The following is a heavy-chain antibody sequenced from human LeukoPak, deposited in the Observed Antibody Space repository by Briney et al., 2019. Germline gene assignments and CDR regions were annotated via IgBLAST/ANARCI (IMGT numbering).Heavy chain of an antibody. J-gene: IGHJ3*02. CDR1: GFTFSSYW. D-gene: IGHD3-10*01. V-gene: IGHV3-74*01. CDR2: INSDGSST. Sequence: GGSLRLSCVISGFTFSSYWVAWVRQAPGKGLVWVSRINSDGSSTSYADSVKGRFTISRDNAKNTLYLQMNSLRAEDTAVYYCARDGAITMGAFDIWGQGTMVTVSS. CDR3: ARDGAITMGAFDI.